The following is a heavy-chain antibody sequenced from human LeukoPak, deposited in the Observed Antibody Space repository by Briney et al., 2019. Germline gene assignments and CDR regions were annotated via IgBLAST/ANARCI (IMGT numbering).Heavy chain of an antibody. CDR3: ARDPNFWTYFDY. CDR2: INPNSGGT. Sequence: ASVKVSCKASGYTFTSYYMHWVRQAPGQGLEWMGWINPNSGGTNYAQKFQGRVTMTRDTSISTAYMELSRLRSDDTAVYYCARDPNFWTYFDYWGQGTLVTVSS. CDR1: GYTFTSYY. D-gene: IGHD3/OR15-3a*01. J-gene: IGHJ4*02. V-gene: IGHV1-2*02.